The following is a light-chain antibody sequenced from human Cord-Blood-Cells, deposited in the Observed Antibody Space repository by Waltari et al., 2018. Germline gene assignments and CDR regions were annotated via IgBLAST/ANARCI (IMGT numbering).Light chain of an antibody. V-gene: IGLV2-14*01. J-gene: IGLJ2*01. CDR1: SSDVGGYNY. CDR2: DVS. CDR3: SPYTGTSALAV. Sequence: QSALTQPASVSGSPGQSITISCTGTSSDVGGYNYVSWYQQHPGKAPKLMIYDVSNRPSGVCILFAGSTCGDTDSPAISGLRGEDEADYYGSPYTGTSALAVFGGGTKLTVL.